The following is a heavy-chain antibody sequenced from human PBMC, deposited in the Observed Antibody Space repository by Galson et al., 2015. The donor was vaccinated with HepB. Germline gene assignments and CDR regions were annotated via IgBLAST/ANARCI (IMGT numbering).Heavy chain of an antibody. CDR1: GFTFSNYG. V-gene: IGHV3-30*18. CDR3: AKGTYSGSWYFDY. CDR2: LSYDGSNK. J-gene: IGHJ4*02. D-gene: IGHD6-13*01. Sequence: SLRLSCAASGFTFSNYGLHWVRQAPGKGLEWVSFLSYDGSNKYYADSVKGRFTISRDNSKNTLFLQMNSLRAEDTAVYYCAKGTYSGSWYFDYWGQGTLVTVSS.